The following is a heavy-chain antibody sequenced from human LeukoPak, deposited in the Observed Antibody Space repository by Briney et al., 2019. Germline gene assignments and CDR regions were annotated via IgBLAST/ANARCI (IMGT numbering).Heavy chain of an antibody. Sequence: ASVKVSCKASGGTFSSYAISWVRQAPGQGLEWMGGIIPIFGTANYAQKFQGRVTITTDESTSTAYMELSSLRSEDTAVYYCARDRGTYYYDSSGYYSFDYWGQGTLVTVSS. J-gene: IGHJ4*02. CDR1: GGTFSSYA. D-gene: IGHD3-22*01. CDR3: ARDRGTYYYDSSGYYSFDY. V-gene: IGHV1-69*05. CDR2: IIPIFGTA.